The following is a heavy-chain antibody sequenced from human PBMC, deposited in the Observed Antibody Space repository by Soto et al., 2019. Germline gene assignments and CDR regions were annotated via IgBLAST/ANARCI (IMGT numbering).Heavy chain of an antibody. CDR3: AKDGSAVVIAILVDY. V-gene: IGHV3-23*01. J-gene: IGHJ4*02. Sequence: GGSLRLSCAASGFTFSSYAMSWVRQAPGKGLEWVSAISGSGGSTYYADSVKGRFTISRDNSKNTLYLQMNSLRAEDTAVYYCAKDGSAVVIAILVDYWGQGTLVTVSS. D-gene: IGHD2-21*01. CDR2: ISGSGGST. CDR1: GFTFSSYA.